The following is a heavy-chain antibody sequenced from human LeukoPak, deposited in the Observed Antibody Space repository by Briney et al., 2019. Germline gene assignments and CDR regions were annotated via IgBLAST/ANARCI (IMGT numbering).Heavy chain of an antibody. J-gene: IGHJ6*02. CDR3: AKDILSSTSPDYYYGMDV. Sequence: GGSLRLSCAASGFTFDDYAMHWVRQAPGKGLEWVSGISWNSGSIGYADSVKGRFTISRDNAKNSLYLQMNSLKAEDTALYYCAKDILSSTSPDYYYGMDVWGQGTTVTVSS. CDR1: GFTFDDYA. V-gene: IGHV3-9*01. CDR2: ISWNSGSI. D-gene: IGHD2-2*01.